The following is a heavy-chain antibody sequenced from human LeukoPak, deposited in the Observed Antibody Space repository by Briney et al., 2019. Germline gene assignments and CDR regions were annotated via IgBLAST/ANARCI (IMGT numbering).Heavy chain of an antibody. D-gene: IGHD3-10*01. V-gene: IGHV3-23*01. CDR1: GFSFTNYA. J-gene: IGHJ4*02. CDR3: AKDHHGYGSSGGVDY. CDR2: ISGSGGST. Sequence: GGSLRLSCVASGFSFTNYAMSWVRQAPGKGLEWVSAISGSGGSTYYADSVKGRFPISRDNSKNTLYLQMNSLRAEDTAVYYCAKDHHGYGSSGGVDYWGQGTLVTVSS.